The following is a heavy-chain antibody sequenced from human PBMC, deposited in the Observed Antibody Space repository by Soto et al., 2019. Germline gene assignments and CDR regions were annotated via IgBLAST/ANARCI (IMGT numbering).Heavy chain of an antibody. CDR1: GFTFSKYA. CDR3: AKLTYGDPVDY. J-gene: IGHJ4*02. CDR2: INSSGGST. D-gene: IGHD4-17*01. Sequence: EVQLLESGGGLVQPGGSLRLSCAASGFTFSKYAMNWVRQAPGKGLEWVSTINSSGGSTSYADSVKGRFTISRDNSENTLYLQMNGLRAEDTAVYYCAKLTYGDPVDYWGQGTLVTVSS. V-gene: IGHV3-23*01.